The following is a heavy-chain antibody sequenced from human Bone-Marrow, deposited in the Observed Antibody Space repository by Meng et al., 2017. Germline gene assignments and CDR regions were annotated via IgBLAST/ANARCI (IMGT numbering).Heavy chain of an antibody. CDR1: GGSISSSSYY. V-gene: IGHV4-39*07. CDR3: ARDEYSSSWSEY. D-gene: IGHD6-13*01. Sequence: SETLSLTCTVSGGSISSSSYYWGWIRQPPGKGLEWIGSIYYSGSTYYNPSLKSRVTISVDTSKNQFSLKLSSVTAADTAVYYCARDEYSSSWSEYWGQGTLVTVSS. CDR2: IYYSGST. J-gene: IGHJ4*02.